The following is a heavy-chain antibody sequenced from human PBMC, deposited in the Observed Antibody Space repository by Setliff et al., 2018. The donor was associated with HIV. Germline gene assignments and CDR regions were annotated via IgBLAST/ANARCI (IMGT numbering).Heavy chain of an antibody. CDR1: GFSFTNSRFSFNFAW. CDR3: ANLWEVGA. D-gene: IGHD1-26*01. Sequence: GGSLRLSCAASGFSFTNSRFSFNFAWLAWVRQAPGKGLEWVSNTKYDGSESYYVDSVKGRFIASTDNARTSLYLEMSSLRVEDTAVYLCANLWEVGAWGQGTLVTVSS. J-gene: IGHJ5*02. CDR2: TKYDGSES. V-gene: IGHV3-7*03.